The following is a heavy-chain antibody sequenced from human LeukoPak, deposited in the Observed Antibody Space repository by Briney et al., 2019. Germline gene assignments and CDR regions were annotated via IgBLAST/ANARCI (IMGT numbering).Heavy chain of an antibody. Sequence: ASVKVSCKASGYTFTSYSISWVRQAPGQGLEWMGWISAYNGNTNYAQKLQGRVTMTTDTSTSTAYMELRSLRSDDTAVYYCARGGYSYGSYYYYYMDVWGKGTTVTVSS. D-gene: IGHD5-18*01. J-gene: IGHJ6*03. CDR1: GYTFTSYS. CDR3: ARGGYSYGSYYYYYMDV. V-gene: IGHV1-18*01. CDR2: ISAYNGNT.